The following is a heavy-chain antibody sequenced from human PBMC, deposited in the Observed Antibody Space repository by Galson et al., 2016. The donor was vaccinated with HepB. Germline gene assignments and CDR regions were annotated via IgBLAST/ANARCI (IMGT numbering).Heavy chain of an antibody. CDR3: ARDSEQLCLSFGYKYLNY. D-gene: IGHD5-18*01. Sequence: SVKVSCKASGYTFTSYGMSWVRQAPGQGLEWMGWINTYIGHTKNAQKFQGRVTMSTDTSTSTAYMGLRSLITDDTAGSYCARDSEQLCLSFGYKYLNYWGQGTLVTVSA. CDR2: INTYIGHT. CDR1: GYTFTSYG. J-gene: IGHJ4*02. V-gene: IGHV1-18*01.